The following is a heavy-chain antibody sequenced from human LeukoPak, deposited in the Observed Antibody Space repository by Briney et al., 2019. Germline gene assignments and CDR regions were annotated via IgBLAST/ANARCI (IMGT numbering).Heavy chain of an antibody. CDR2: IHHSGDT. D-gene: IGHD3-16*01. Sequence: SETLSLTCTVSGYSITSIYYWGWIRQPPGKGLEWIGSIHHSGDTAYNPSLKSRVTISVDTSKSQFFLKLSSVTAADTAVYYCARSYASSGLDHWGQGTLVTVSS. J-gene: IGHJ4*02. V-gene: IGHV4-38-2*02. CDR1: GYSITSIYY. CDR3: ARSYASSGLDH.